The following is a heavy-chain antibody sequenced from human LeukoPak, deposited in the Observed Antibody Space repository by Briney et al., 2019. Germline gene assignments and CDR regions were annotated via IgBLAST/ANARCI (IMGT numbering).Heavy chain of an antibody. V-gene: IGHV4-39*07. CDR3: AKKGYYDFWSGYYTEWFDP. D-gene: IGHD3-3*01. CDR2: INHSGST. Sequence: SETLSLTCTVSGASTSTSSYYWGSFRQPPGTGLEWIGEINHSGSTNYNPSLKSRVTISVDTSKNQFSLKLSSVTAADTAVHYCAKKGYYDFWSGYYTEWFDPWGQGTLVTVSS. CDR1: GASTSTSSYY. J-gene: IGHJ5*02.